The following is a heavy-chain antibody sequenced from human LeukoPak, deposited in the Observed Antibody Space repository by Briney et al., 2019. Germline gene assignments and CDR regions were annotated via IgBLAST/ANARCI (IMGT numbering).Heavy chain of an antibody. D-gene: IGHD3-22*01. CDR1: GFTFSNAW. CDR3: TTAVVPYDSSGYPVYYFDY. Sequence: PGGSLRLSCAASGFTFSNAWLSWVRQAPGKGLEWVGRINSKIDGGTTDYAAPVKGRFTISRDDSKNTLYLQMNSLKTEDTAVYYCTTAVVPYDSSGYPVYYFDYWGQGTLVTVSS. CDR2: INSKIDGGTT. J-gene: IGHJ4*02. V-gene: IGHV3-15*01.